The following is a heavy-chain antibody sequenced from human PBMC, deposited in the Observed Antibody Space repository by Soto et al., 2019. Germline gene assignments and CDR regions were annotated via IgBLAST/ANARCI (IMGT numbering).Heavy chain of an antibody. J-gene: IGHJ6*02. Sequence: EVQLVESGGGLVKPGVSLRLSCAASGFTFINVWMTWVRQAPGKGLEWVGRIKSKSDGATTDYGAPVKGRFSISRDDSKNMLYLQMNSLRTEDTAVYYCAATGRQYYYYGLDLWGQGTSLTVSS. CDR3: AATGRQYYYYGLDL. CDR2: IKSKSDGATT. CDR1: GFTFINVW. D-gene: IGHD1-26*01. V-gene: IGHV3-15*01.